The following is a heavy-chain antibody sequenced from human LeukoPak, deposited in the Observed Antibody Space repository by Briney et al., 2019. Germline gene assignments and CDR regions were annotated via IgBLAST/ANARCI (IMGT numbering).Heavy chain of an antibody. J-gene: IGHJ4*02. CDR2: IRSKAYGGTT. CDR1: GFTFGDYA. CDR3: TKDSVVTGRNGLMGFDY. V-gene: IGHV3-49*04. Sequence: GRSLRLSCTASGFTFGDYAMSWVRQAPGKGLEWLGFIRSKAYGGTTEYAESVKGRFTISRDDSKSIAYLQMNSLKTEDTAVYYCTKDSVVTGRNGLMGFDYWGQGTLVTVSS. D-gene: IGHD4-23*01.